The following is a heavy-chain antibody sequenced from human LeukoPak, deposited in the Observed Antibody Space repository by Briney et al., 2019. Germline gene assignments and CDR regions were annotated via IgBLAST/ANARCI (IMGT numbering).Heavy chain of an antibody. CDR3: ARVRQYYDYVWGSYRYTVFDY. CDR1: GGSFSGYY. V-gene: IGHV4-34*01. CDR2: INHSGST. J-gene: IGHJ4*02. Sequence: SEILSLTCAVYGGSFSGYYWSWIRQPPGKGLEWIGEINHSGSTNYNPSLKSRVTISVDTSKNQFSLKLSSVTAADTAVYYCARVRQYYDYVWGSYRYTVFDYWGQGTLVTVSS. D-gene: IGHD3-16*02.